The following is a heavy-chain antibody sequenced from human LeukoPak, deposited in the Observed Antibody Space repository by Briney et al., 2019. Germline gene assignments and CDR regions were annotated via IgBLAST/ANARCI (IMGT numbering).Heavy chain of an antibody. V-gene: IGHV3-30*02. J-gene: IGHJ4*02. CDR1: GFTFSDYY. CDR2: IRYDGSNK. CDR3: AEDRLSAFEY. D-gene: IGHD5/OR15-5a*01. Sequence: GGSLRLSCAASGFTFSDYYMSWIRQAPGKWLEWVAFIRYDGSNKYYADSVKGRFTISRDNSKYTLYLQMNSLRAEDTAVYYCAEDRLSAFEYWGQGTLVTVSS.